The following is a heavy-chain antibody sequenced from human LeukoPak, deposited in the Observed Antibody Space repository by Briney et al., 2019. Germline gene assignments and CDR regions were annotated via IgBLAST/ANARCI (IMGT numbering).Heavy chain of an antibody. CDR1: GFTFSSY. CDR3: ASDDYGDLVNAFDI. Sequence: PGGSLRLSCAASGFTFSSYWSWIRQPPGKGLEWIGEINHSGGTNYNPSLKSRVTISLDTSKNHFSLKLTSVTAADTAVYCCASDDYGDLVNAFDIWGQGTMVTVSS. CDR2: INHSGGT. D-gene: IGHD4-17*01. J-gene: IGHJ3*02. V-gene: IGHV4-34*01.